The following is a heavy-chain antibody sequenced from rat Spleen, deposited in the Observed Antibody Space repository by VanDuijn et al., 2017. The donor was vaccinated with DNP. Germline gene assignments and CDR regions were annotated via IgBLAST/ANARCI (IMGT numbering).Heavy chain of an antibody. J-gene: IGHJ4*01. CDR3: ARNYGLMDA. CDR2: VQSGGST. Sequence: QVQLRESGPGLVQPSQTLSLTCTVSGFSLTSYNVHWIRQPPGKGLEWMGRVQSGGSTDYNSGLKSRLSISRDTSKSQVFLKMNSLQTEDTAMYFCARNYGLMDAWGQGTSVTVSS. V-gene: IGHV2-27*01. CDR1: GFSLTSYN. D-gene: IGHD1-11*01.